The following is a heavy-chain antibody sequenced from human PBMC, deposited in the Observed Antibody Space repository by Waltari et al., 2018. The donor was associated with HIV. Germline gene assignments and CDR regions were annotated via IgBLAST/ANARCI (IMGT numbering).Heavy chain of an antibody. J-gene: IGHJ4*02. CDR3: ACAFYFGTPPLT. CDR1: GFTFSTYA. D-gene: IGHD3-16*01. Sequence: VQLVESGGGLVQPGGSLRLSCAASGFTFSTYAMNWVRQAPGKGLEWVSIISGSGLTSYYTESVRGRFTISRDNVKNTLYLEMNNLRADDTAIYYCACAFYFGTPPLTWGRGTLVTVSS. CDR2: ISGSGLTS. V-gene: IGHV3-23*04.